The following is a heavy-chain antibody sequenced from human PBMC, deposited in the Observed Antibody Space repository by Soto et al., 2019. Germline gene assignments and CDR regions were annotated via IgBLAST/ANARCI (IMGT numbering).Heavy chain of an antibody. CDR2: IIPILGIA. Sequence: QVQLVQSGAEVKKPGSSVNVSCKASGGTFSSYTISWVRQAPGQGREWMGRIIPILGIANYAQKFQGRVTSTADRSTGTADLELSSQRSADTAVDYCAMAYVLRYFGGGMDVGGQGTAVTVSS. D-gene: IGHD3-9*01. V-gene: IGHV1-69*02. J-gene: IGHJ6*02. CDR3: AMAYVLRYFGGGMDV. CDR1: GGTFSSYT.